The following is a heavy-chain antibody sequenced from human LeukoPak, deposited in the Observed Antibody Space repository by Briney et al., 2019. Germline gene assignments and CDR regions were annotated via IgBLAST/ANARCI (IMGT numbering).Heavy chain of an antibody. D-gene: IGHD3-3*01. V-gene: IGHV4-59*08. CDR3: ARQPKSCAPGIFVTGKACWFDP. CDR1: GGSISGSISSYY. Sequence: SETLSLTCTVSGGSISGSISSYYWNWIRQPPGKGLEWIGYIYYSGSTNYNPSLKSRVTISVDTSKNQFSLKLSSVTAADTAVYYCARQPKSCAPGIFVTGKACWFDPWGQGTLVTVSP. CDR2: IYYSGST. J-gene: IGHJ5*02.